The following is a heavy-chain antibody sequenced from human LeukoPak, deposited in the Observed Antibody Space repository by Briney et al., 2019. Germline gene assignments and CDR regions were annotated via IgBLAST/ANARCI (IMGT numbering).Heavy chain of an antibody. V-gene: IGHV1-2*02. J-gene: IGHJ4*02. CDR1: GYTFTGYY. Sequence: AAVKVSCKASGYTFTGYYIHWVRQAPGQGLEWMGWINPNSGGTNYAQKFQGRVTMTRDTSISTAYMELSRLTSDDTAVYYCARDAIVRDYSNSDYWGQGTLVTVSS. D-gene: IGHD4-11*01. CDR2: INPNSGGT. CDR3: ARDAIVRDYSNSDY.